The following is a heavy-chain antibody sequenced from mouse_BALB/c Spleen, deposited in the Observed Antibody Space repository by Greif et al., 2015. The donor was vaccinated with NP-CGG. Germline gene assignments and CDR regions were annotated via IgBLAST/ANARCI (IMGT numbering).Heavy chain of an antibody. CDR2: ISSGGSYT. CDR1: GFTFSSYT. D-gene: IGHD2-4*01. Sequence: EVKLVESGGGLVKPGGSLKLSCAASGFTFSSYTMSWVRQTPEKRLEWVATISSGGSYTYYPDSVKGRFTISRDNAKNTLYLQMSSLKSEDTAMYHCTAITRFAYWGQGTLVTVSA. J-gene: IGHJ3*01. CDR3: TAITRFAY. V-gene: IGHV5-6-4*01.